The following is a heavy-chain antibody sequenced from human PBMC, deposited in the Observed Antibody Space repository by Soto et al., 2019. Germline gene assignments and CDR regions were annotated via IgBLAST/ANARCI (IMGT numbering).Heavy chain of an antibody. CDR2: ISYDGSNK. D-gene: IGHD3-10*01. Sequence: SLRLSCAASGFTFSSYGMHWVRQAPGKGLEWVAVISYDGSNKYYADSVKGRFTISRDNSKNTLYLQMNSLRAEDTAVYYCAKDPGSGSYYPHFDYWGQGTLVTVSS. V-gene: IGHV3-30*18. CDR3: AKDPGSGSYYPHFDY. CDR1: GFTFSSYG. J-gene: IGHJ4*02.